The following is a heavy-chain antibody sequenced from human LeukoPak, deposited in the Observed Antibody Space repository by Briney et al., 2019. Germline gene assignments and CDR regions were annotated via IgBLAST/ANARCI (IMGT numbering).Heavy chain of an antibody. CDR2: IYTSGST. J-gene: IGHJ6*03. Sequence: SETLSLTCTVSGGSISSYYWSWIRQPPGKGLEWIGRIYTSGSTNYNPSLKSRVTMSVDTSKNQFSLKLSSVTAADTAVYYCARVGRDRDYYYYYMDVWGKGTTVTVSS. V-gene: IGHV4-4*07. CDR1: GGSISSYY. CDR3: ARVGRDRDYYYYYMDV.